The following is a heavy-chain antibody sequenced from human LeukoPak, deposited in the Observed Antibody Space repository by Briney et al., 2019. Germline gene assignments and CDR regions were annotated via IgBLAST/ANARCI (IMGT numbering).Heavy chain of an antibody. CDR1: GFTVSSNY. CDR2: IYSGGST. J-gene: IGHJ5*02. V-gene: IGHV3-66*01. Sequence: SGGSLRLSCAASGFTVSSNYMNWVRQAPGKGLEWVSVIYSGGSTYYADSVKVRFTISRDNSKNTLYLQMNSLRAEDTAVYHCVRDCDLWGQGTLVTVSS. CDR3: VRDCDL.